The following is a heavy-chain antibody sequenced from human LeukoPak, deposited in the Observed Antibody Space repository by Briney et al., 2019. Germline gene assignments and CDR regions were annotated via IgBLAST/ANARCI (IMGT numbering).Heavy chain of an antibody. CDR3: ATIYGDFSDFDS. J-gene: IGHJ4*02. CDR2: VTHDGRI. CDR1: GGSFSGSY. V-gene: IGHV4-34*01. Sequence: PSETLSLTCAVYGGSFSGSYWNWIRQPPGKGLQWIGEVTHDGRINYNPSLRGRVTISVDTSMNQFSLRPTSVTAADTAVYYCATIYGDFSDFDSWAQGTLVTVSS. D-gene: IGHD4-17*01.